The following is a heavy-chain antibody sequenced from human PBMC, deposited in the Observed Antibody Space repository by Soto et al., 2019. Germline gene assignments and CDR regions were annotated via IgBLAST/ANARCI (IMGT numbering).Heavy chain of an antibody. D-gene: IGHD3-16*01. J-gene: IGHJ4*02. CDR2: IIDSGGST. CDR3: TSDGHDDGKYVPFDY. V-gene: IGHV3-23*01. CDR1: GFTFSSCA. Sequence: GGSLRLSCAASGFTFSSCAMGWVRQAPGKGLEWVSDIIDSGGSTYYADAVKGRFTISRDNSKSTLYLQMNSLKTEDTAVYYCTSDGHDDGKYVPFDYWGQGTLVTV.